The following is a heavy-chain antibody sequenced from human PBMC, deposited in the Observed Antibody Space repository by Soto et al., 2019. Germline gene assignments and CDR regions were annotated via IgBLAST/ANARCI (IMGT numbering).Heavy chain of an antibody. CDR2: IYYSGST. CDR1: GGSISSYY. V-gene: IGHV4-59*08. Sequence: SETLSLTCTVSGGSISSYYWSWIRQPPGKGLEWIGYIYYSGSTNYNPSLKSRVTLSVDTSKNQFSLKLSSVTAADTAVYYCARLGKVATTFVDYWGQGTLVTVSS. J-gene: IGHJ4*02. D-gene: IGHD5-12*01. CDR3: ARLGKVATTFVDY.